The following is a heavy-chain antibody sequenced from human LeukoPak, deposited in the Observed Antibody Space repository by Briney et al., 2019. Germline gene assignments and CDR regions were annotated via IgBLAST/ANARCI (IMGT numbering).Heavy chain of an antibody. CDR3: ARDNSVGETAWWFDP. J-gene: IGHJ5*02. CDR1: GYTFTDYY. V-gene: IGHV1-46*01. Sequence: EASVKVSCKTSGYTFTDYYIHWVRQAPGQGLQWMGFINPSGSSAAYAQKFQGRLTMTRDMFTSTDYMELTSLTSDDTAVYYCARDNSVGETAWWFDPWGQGTLVTVSS. CDR2: INPSGSSA. D-gene: IGHD1-26*01.